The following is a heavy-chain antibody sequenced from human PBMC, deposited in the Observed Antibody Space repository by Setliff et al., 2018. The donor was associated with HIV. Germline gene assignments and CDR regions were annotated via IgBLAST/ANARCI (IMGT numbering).Heavy chain of an antibody. CDR2: FDPEDDET. V-gene: IGHV1-24*01. Sequence: ASVKVSCKLSGHSLTELSIHWVRQAPGEGLEWVGGFDPEDDETVYAEKFQGRVMMTEDTSTDTAYMALSSLKSEDTAMYYCATSGFYDILTGPTPGGFDIWGQGTMGTVS. J-gene: IGHJ3*02. D-gene: IGHD3-9*01. CDR3: ATSGFYDILTGPTPGGFDI. CDR1: GHSLTELS.